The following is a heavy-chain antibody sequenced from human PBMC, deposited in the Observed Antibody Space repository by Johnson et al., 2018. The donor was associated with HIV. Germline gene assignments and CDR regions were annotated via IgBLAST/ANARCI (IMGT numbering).Heavy chain of an antibody. J-gene: IGHJ3*02. D-gene: IGHD2-8*02. CDR3: AKSGLFVLVVYAPDVFDI. CDR1: GLSFSNFG. V-gene: IGHV3-30*18. Sequence: QLVESGGGVVQPGKSLTLSCVGSGLSFSNFGIHWVRQAPGKGPEWVAVISFDGNLKKYADSVKGRFTISRDNSKNTLYRQMKSLRAEDTAVYYCAKSGLFVLVVYAPDVFDIWGQGTMVTVSS. CDR2: ISFDGNLK.